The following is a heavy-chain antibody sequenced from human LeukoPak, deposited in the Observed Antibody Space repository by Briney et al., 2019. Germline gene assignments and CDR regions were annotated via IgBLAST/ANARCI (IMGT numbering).Heavy chain of an antibody. V-gene: IGHV4-4*07. Sequence: SETLSLTCTVSGGSIRGYYWSWIRQPAAKGLEWIGRIHTSGSTSYNPSHKSRVTMSVDTSKNQFSLKLSSVTAADTTVYYCARIHYDDSSGYYSTFDYWGQGTLVTVSS. J-gene: IGHJ4*02. D-gene: IGHD3-22*01. CDR1: GGSIRGYY. CDR3: ARIHYDDSSGYYSTFDY. CDR2: IHTSGST.